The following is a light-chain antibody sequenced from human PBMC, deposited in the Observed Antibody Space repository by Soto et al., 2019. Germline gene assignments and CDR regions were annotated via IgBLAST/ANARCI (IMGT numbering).Light chain of an antibody. CDR1: QSVSSSY. Sequence: EIVLTQSPGTLSLSPGERATLSCRASQSVSSSYLAWYQHKPGQAPRLLIYGASSRATGIPDRFSGSGSGTDFTLTISRLEPEDFAVYYWQHYGSSLMYTFGQGTKLEIK. CDR2: GAS. CDR3: QHYGSSLMYT. V-gene: IGKV3-20*01. J-gene: IGKJ2*01.